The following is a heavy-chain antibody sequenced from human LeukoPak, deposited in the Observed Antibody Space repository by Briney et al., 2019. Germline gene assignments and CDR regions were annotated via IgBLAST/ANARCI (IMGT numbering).Heavy chain of an antibody. CDR3: AKDGAITMIVVPFDY. J-gene: IGHJ4*02. D-gene: IGHD3-22*01. Sequence: PGGSLRLSCAASGFTFSSYAMSWARQAPGKGLEWVSAISGSGGSTYYADSVKGRFTISRDNSKNTLYLQMNSLRAEDTAVYYCAKDGAITMIVVPFDYWGQGTLVTVSS. CDR1: GFTFSSYA. V-gene: IGHV3-23*01. CDR2: ISGSGGST.